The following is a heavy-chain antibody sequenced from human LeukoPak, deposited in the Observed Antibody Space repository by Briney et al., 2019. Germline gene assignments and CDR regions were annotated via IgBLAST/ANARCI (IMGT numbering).Heavy chain of an antibody. CDR3: ARTSSSFAYYFDY. CDR2: IYYSGST. D-gene: IGHD2-15*01. J-gene: IGHJ4*02. CDR1: GGSISSYY. Sequence: SETLSLTCTVSGGSISSYYWSWVRQPPGKGLEWIGYIYYSGSTNYNPSLKSRVTISVDTSKNQFSLKLSPVTAADTAVYYCARTSSSFAYYFDYWGQGTLVTVSS. V-gene: IGHV4-59*08.